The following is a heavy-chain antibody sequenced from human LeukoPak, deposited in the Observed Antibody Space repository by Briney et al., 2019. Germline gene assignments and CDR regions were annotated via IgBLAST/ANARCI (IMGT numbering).Heavy chain of an antibody. V-gene: IGHV3-48*01. Sequence: GGSLRLSCAASGFTISSYSMNWVRQAPGKGLEWVSYISSGSSTIYYADSVKGRFTISRDNAKNSLYLQMNSLRAEDTAVYYCARDGTYSSNWYPFEFDYRGQGTLVTVSS. CDR1: GFTISSYS. J-gene: IGHJ4*02. CDR2: ISSGSSTI. D-gene: IGHD6-13*01. CDR3: ARDGTYSSNWYPFEFDY.